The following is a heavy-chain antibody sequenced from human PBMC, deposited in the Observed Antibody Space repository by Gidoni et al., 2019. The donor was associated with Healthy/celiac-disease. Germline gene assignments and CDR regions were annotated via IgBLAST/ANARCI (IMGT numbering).Heavy chain of an antibody. J-gene: IGHJ3*02. CDR3: AATMYPPNGAFDI. CDR2: IIPILGIA. Sequence: QVQLVQAGAEVKKPGSSVKVSCKASGGTFSSYAISWVRQAPGQGLEWMGRIIPILGIANYAQKFQGRVTITADKTTSTAYMELSSLRSEDTAVYCCAATMYPPNGAFDIWGQGTMVTVSS. V-gene: IGHV1-69*04. CDR1: GGTFSSYA. D-gene: IGHD3-10*02.